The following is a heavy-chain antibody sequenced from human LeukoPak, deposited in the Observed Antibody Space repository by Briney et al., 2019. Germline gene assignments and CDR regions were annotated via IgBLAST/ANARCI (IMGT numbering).Heavy chain of an antibody. Sequence: ASVKVSCKASGYTFTSYGISWVRQAPGQGLEWMGWISAYNGNTNYAQKFQGRVTMTRDTSISTAYMELSRLRSDDTAVYYCARVAARRNIVVVINGAFDYWGQGTLVTVSS. CDR3: ARVAARRNIVVVINGAFDY. J-gene: IGHJ4*02. D-gene: IGHD3-22*01. CDR2: ISAYNGNT. V-gene: IGHV1-18*01. CDR1: GYTFTSYG.